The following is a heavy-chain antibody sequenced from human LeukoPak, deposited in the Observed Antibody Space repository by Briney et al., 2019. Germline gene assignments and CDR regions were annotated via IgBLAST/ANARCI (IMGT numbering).Heavy chain of an antibody. D-gene: IGHD2-15*01. CDR1: GFTFSNAW. CDR2: INRDGSEQ. V-gene: IGHV3-7*05. Sequence: GGSLRLSCEASGFTFSNAWMSWVRQAPGKGLEWLANINRDGSEQYYVDSVKGRFTISRDNAMNSLYLQMNSLRADDTAVYYCAREYCSGGTCYLPGYWGQGTLVTVSS. CDR3: AREYCSGGTCYLPGY. J-gene: IGHJ4*02.